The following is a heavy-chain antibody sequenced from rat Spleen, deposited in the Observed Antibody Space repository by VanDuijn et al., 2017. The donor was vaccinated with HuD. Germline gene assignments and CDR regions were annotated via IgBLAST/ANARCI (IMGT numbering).Heavy chain of an antibody. V-gene: IGHV5-31*01. D-gene: IGHD1-10*01. J-gene: IGHJ2*01. CDR2: ITKTGGNT. CDR1: GFTVSNSW. CDR3: SSNNFDY. Sequence: EVQLVESGGGLVQPGRSLELSCVASGFTVSNSWMTWIRQAPGKGLEWIASITKTGGNTYYLDSVKGRFTISRVNAKGTLYLQMNSLRSEDTATYYCSSNNFDYWGQGVMVTVSS.